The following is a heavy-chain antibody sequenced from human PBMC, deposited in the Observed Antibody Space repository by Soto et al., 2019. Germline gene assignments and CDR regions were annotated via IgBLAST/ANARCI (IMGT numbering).Heavy chain of an antibody. D-gene: IGHD3-3*01. CDR3: ARSITIFGVVITNYYYGMDV. V-gene: IGHV1-46*01. CDR2: INPSGGST. J-gene: IGHJ6*02. Sequence: ASVKGSCKASGYTFTSYYVHWVRQAPGQGLEWMGIINPSGGSTSYAQKFQGRVTMTRDTSTSTVYMELSSLRSEDTAVYYCARSITIFGVVITNYYYGMDVWGQGTTVTVSS. CDR1: GYTFTSYY.